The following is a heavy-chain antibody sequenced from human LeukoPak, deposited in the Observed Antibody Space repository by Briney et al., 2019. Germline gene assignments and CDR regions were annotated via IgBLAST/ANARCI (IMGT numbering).Heavy chain of an antibody. D-gene: IGHD6-19*01. CDR2: INHSGST. J-gene: IGHJ4*02. Sequence: PSETLSLTCAVHGGSFSGYYWSWIRQPPGKGLEWIGEINHSGSTNYNPSLKSRVTISVDTSKNQFSLKLSSVTAADTAVYYCARGRATYSSGWYYFDYWGQGTLVTVSS. V-gene: IGHV4-34*01. CDR1: GGSFSGYY. CDR3: ARGRATYSSGWYYFDY.